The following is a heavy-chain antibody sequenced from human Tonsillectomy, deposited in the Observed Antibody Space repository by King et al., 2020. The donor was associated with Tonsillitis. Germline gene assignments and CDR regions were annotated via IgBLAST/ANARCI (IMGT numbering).Heavy chain of an antibody. CDR1: AYTLTELS. J-gene: IGHJ4*02. Sequence: QLVQSGAEVKKPGASVEVSCKVSAYTLTELSMHWVRQAPGKGLEWMGGFDPEDGETIYAQKLQGRVTMTEDTSTDTAYMELSSLRSEDTAVYYCVGYSGKSYSFEHWGQGALVTVSS. CDR3: VGYSGKSYSFEH. D-gene: IGHD1-26*01. CDR2: FDPEDGET. V-gene: IGHV1-24*01.